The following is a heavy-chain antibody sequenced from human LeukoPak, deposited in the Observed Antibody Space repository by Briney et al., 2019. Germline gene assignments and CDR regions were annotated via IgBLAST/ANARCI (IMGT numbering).Heavy chain of an antibody. CDR1: GGSFSGYY. Sequence: KPSETLSLTCAVYGGSFSGYYWSWIRQPPGKGLEWIGEINHSGSTNYNPSLKSRVTMSVDTSKNQFSLKLSSVTAADTAVYYCARGKVLRYPKLENWFDPWGQGTLVTVSS. J-gene: IGHJ5*02. CDR3: ARGKVLRYPKLENWFDP. D-gene: IGHD3-9*01. CDR2: INHSGST. V-gene: IGHV4-34*01.